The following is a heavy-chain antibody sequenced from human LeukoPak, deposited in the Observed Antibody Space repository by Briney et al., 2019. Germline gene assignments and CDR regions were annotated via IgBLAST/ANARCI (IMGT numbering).Heavy chain of an antibody. Sequence: GGSLRLSCAASGFTFSSYGMLWVRQALGKGLEWVAVIWYDGSNKYYADSVKGRFTISRDNSKNTLYLQMNSLRAEDTAVYYCARDRGYYHFDYWGQGTLVTVSS. J-gene: IGHJ4*02. CDR3: ARDRGYYHFDY. D-gene: IGHD3-3*01. V-gene: IGHV3-33*01. CDR1: GFTFSSYG. CDR2: IWYDGSNK.